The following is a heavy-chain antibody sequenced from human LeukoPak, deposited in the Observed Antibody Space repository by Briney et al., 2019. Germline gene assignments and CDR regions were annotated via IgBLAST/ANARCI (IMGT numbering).Heavy chain of an antibody. J-gene: IGHJ3*02. Sequence: GGSLRLSCAASGFTFSTYSMNWVRQAPGKGLEWVSYISSSSSTKYYADSVKGRFTISRDNAKKSLYLQMNSLRAEDTAVYYCATGVGITIFGVVINAFDIWGQGTLVTVSS. V-gene: IGHV3-48*01. D-gene: IGHD3-3*01. CDR1: GFTFSTYS. CDR3: ATGVGITIFGVVINAFDI. CDR2: ISSSSSTK.